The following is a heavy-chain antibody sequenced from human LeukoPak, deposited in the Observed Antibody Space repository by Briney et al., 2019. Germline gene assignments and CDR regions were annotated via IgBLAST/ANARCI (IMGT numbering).Heavy chain of an antibody. CDR2: ISSSSSTI. CDR1: GFTVSSNY. D-gene: IGHD2-21*01. V-gene: IGHV3-48*01. J-gene: IGHJ5*02. Sequence: PGGSLRLSCAASGFTVSSNYMMWVRQAPGKGLEWVSYISSSSSTIYYADSVKGRFTISRDNAKNSLYLQMNSLRAEDTAVYYCARDGDYCGGDCYGWFDPWGQGTLVTVSS. CDR3: ARDGDYCGGDCYGWFDP.